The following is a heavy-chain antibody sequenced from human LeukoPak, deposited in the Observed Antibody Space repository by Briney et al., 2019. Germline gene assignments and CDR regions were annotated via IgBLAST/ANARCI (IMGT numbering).Heavy chain of an antibody. V-gene: IGHV1-69*05. J-gene: IGHJ5*02. CDR2: IIPIFGTA. CDR3: ARAGGYYPTNWFDP. D-gene: IGHD3-22*01. Sequence: ASVKVSCKASGGTFSSYAISWVRQAPGQGLEWMGGIIPIFGTANYAQKFQGRVTITTDESTSTAYMELSSLRSEDTAVYYCARAGGYYPTNWFDPWGRGTLVTVSS. CDR1: GGTFSSYA.